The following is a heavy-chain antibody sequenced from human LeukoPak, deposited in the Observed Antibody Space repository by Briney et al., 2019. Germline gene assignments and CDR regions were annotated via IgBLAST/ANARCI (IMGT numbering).Heavy chain of an antibody. V-gene: IGHV3-33*01. CDR2: IWYDGSSK. CDR3: ARETYYYDSSGYYYYYYMDV. CDR1: GFTFSSYG. J-gene: IGHJ6*03. D-gene: IGHD3-22*01. Sequence: GGSLRLSCAASGFTFSSYGMHWVRQAPGKGLEWVAVIWYDGSSKYYADSVKGRFTISRDNSKNTLYLQMNSLRAEDTAVYYCARETYYYDSSGYYYYYYMDVWGKGTTATVSS.